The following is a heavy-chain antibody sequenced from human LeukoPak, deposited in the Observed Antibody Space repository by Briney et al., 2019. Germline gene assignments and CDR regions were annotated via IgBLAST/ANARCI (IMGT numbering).Heavy chain of an antibody. CDR2: IFPILGTA. J-gene: IGHJ4*02. D-gene: IGHD2-8*02. V-gene: IGHV1-69*10. Sequence: GASVKVSCKASGGTFSSYPFTWVRQAPGQGLEWMGGIFPILGTAKYGQKFQGRVTISADKSTGTSYMSLSSLRSEDTAVYYCAIATRTADYWGQGTLVTVSS. CDR1: GGTFSSYP. CDR3: AIATRTADY.